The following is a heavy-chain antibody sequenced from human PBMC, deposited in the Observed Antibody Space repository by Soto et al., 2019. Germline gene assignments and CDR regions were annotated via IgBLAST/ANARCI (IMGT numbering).Heavy chain of an antibody. CDR3: VRSEVQYFYDGSGYYYYFDN. CDR2: INSIFTTA. CDR1: GGTSSNFA. J-gene: IGHJ4*02. V-gene: IGHV1-69*01. D-gene: IGHD3-22*01. Sequence: QVQLVQSGADVKKPGASVKVSCKASGGTSSNFAISWVRQAPGQGLEWMGGINSIFTTAKYAQKFQGRVTITADESTSTTYMEMRSLRFEDTAVYYCVRSEVQYFYDGSGYYYYFDNWGQGTLVTVSS.